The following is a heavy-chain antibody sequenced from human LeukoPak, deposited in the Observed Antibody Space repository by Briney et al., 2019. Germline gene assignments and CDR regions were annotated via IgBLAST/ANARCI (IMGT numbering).Heavy chain of an antibody. V-gene: IGHV1-69*05. J-gene: IGHJ4*02. CDR3: ARGFIAAAGTFDY. D-gene: IGHD6-13*01. CDR2: IIPIFGTT. Sequence: SVKVSCKASGGTFSSYAINWVRQAPGQGLEWMGGIIPIFGTTNYAQKFQGRVTITRDTSASTAYMELSSLRSEDMAVYYCARGFIAAAGTFDYWGQGTLVTVSS. CDR1: GGTFSSYA.